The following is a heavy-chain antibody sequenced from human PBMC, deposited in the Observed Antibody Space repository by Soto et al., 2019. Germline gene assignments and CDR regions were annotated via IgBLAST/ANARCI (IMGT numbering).Heavy chain of an antibody. CDR1: GFTFNNYG. J-gene: IGHJ6*02. V-gene: IGHV3-33*01. Sequence: QVQLVESGGGVVQPGRSLRLCCAASGFTFNNYGMHWVRQAPGKGLEWVAVIWNDGNGYYYANSVKGRFTISRDNSKNTLYLQMSSLRVEDTAVYYCARRQISPPTRGAASARGGMDVWGQGTTVTVSS. D-gene: IGHD6-13*01. CDR3: ARRQISPPTRGAASARGGMDV. CDR2: IWNDGNGY.